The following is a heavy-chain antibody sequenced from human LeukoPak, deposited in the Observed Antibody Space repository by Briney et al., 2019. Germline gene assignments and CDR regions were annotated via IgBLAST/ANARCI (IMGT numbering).Heavy chain of an antibody. CDR2: ISAYNGYT. V-gene: IGHV1-18*01. CDR1: GYTFTNFP. CDR3: ARVGGNYEGLIDY. Sequence: GASVKVSCKASGYTFTNFPIGWVRQAPGLGLEWMGWISAYNGYTKYAPSLQGRVTMTTDTSTSTAYMQLRSLRSDDTAMYYCARVGGNYEGLIDYWGQGTLVTVSS. D-gene: IGHD1-26*01. J-gene: IGHJ4*02.